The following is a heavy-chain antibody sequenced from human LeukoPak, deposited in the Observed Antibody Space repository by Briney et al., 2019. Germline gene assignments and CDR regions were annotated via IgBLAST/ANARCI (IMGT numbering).Heavy chain of an antibody. D-gene: IGHD2-15*01. CDR1: GFILSDYS. CDR3: ARSGYGDFDF. J-gene: IGHJ4*02. CDR2: MRPNGHTT. V-gene: IGHV3-11*01. Sequence: PGGSLRLSCAASGFILSDYSMSWIRKAPGKGLEWISYMRPNGHTTYYADSLKGRISVSWDNARNSLYLQLSSLTAADTAFYYCARSGYGDFDFWGQGALVTVSS.